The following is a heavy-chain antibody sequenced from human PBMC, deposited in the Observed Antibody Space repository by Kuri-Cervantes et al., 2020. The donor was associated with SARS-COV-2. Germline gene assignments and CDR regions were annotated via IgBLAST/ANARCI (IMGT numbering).Heavy chain of an antibody. D-gene: IGHD4-11*01. CDR3: AKGDYKALDY. CDR2: ISSNGDST. J-gene: IGHJ4*02. V-gene: IGHV3-64*04. Sequence: GGSLRLSCAASGFTFSNYAMYWVRQAPGKGLEYVSAISSNGDSTYYADSVKGRFTISRDNSKNTLYLQMNSLRAEDTAVYYCAKGDYKALDYWGQGTLVTVSS. CDR1: GFTFSNYA.